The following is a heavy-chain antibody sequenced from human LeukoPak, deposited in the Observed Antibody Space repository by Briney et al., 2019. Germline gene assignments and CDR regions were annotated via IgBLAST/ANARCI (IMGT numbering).Heavy chain of an antibody. CDR3: ARVGSSTSLPIDY. Sequence: PLETLSLTCAVSGYSISAISNWGWIRQSPGKGLEWIGSFYHGGSTYYNPSLRSRVTISVDTSKNQFSLKLSSVTAADTAVYYCARVGSSTSLPIDYWGQGTLVTVSS. V-gene: IGHV4-38-2*01. D-gene: IGHD2-2*01. CDR2: FYHGGST. J-gene: IGHJ4*02. CDR1: GYSISAISN.